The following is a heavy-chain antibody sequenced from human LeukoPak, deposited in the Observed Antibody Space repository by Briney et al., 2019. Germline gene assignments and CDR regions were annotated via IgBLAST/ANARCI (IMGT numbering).Heavy chain of an antibody. V-gene: IGHV4-59*01. D-gene: IGHD3-22*01. Sequence: PSETLSLTCTVSGGSISSYYWSWIRQPPGKGLECIGHIYYSGTTYYNPSLKTRVTISVDTSKNQFSLKLTSVTPADAAVYYCARDHNFGDSSGHYHVDALYIWGQGSMVTVSS. CDR3: ARDHNFGDSSGHYHVDALYI. CDR2: IYYSGTT. CDR1: GGSISSYY. J-gene: IGHJ3*02.